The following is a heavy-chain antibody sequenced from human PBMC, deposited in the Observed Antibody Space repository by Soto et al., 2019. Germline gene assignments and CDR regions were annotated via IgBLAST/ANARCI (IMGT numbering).Heavy chain of an antibody. J-gene: IGHJ6*02. CDR3: AKPLAAMDYYGMDV. Sequence: GASVKVSCKASGFTFTSSAVQWVRQARGQRLEWIGWIVVGSGNTNYAQKFQERVTITRDMSTSTAYMELSSLRSEDTAVYYCAKPLAAMDYYGMDVWGQGTTVTVSS. CDR1: GFTFTSSA. D-gene: IGHD2-2*01. CDR2: IVVGSGNT. V-gene: IGHV1-58*01.